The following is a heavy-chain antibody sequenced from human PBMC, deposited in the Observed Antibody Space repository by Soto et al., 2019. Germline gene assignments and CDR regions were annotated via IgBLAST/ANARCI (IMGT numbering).Heavy chain of an antibody. CDR1: GFTFSSYA. Sequence: DVQLLESGGGLVQPGGSLRHSCAASGFTFSSYAISWVRQAPGKGLEWVSAISGGNTYYASSVKGRFTISRDNSKNTVYLQMNSLGADDTAIYFCAKRGARYVGYWGPGTLVTVSS. D-gene: IGHD1-20*01. J-gene: IGHJ4*02. V-gene: IGHV3-23*01. CDR2: ISGGNT. CDR3: AKRGARYVGY.